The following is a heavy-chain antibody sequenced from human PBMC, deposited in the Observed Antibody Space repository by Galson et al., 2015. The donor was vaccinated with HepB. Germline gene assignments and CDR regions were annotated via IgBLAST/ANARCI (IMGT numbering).Heavy chain of an antibody. CDR1: GFTFSSYS. J-gene: IGHJ3*02. V-gene: IGHV3-48*01. Sequence: SLRLSCAASGFTFSSYSMNWVRQAPGKGLEWVSYISSSSSTIYYADSVKGRFTISRDNAKNSLYLQMNSLRAEDTAVYYCARDRAIYYGSGSDAFDIWGQGTMVTVSS. CDR2: ISSSSSTI. CDR3: ARDRAIYYGSGSDAFDI. D-gene: IGHD3-10*01.